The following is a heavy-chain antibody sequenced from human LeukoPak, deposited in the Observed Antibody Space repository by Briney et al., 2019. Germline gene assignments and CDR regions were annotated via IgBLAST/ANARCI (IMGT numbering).Heavy chain of an antibody. CDR2: INPNSGGT. V-gene: IGHV1-2*02. Sequence: ASVKVSCKASGYTFTGSYMHWVRQAPGQGLEWMGWINPNSGGTDYAQKFQGRVTMTRDTSISTAYMELSRLRSDDTAVYYCARGFVVVPAAIPLQLWWYWGQGTLVTVSS. D-gene: IGHD2-2*01. J-gene: IGHJ4*02. CDR1: GYTFTGSY. CDR3: ARGFVVVPAAIPLQLWWY.